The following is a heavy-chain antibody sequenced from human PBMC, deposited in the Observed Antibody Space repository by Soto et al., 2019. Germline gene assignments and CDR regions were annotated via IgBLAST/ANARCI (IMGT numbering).Heavy chain of an antibody. Sequence: PSETLSLTCTVSGGSISSGDYYWSWIRQPPGKGLEWIGYIYYSGSTNYNPSLKSRVTISVDTSKNQFSLKLSSVTAADTAVYYCARLVWSYGTWFDPWGQGTLVTVS. V-gene: IGHV4-61*08. CDR3: ARLVWSYGTWFDP. CDR2: IYYSGST. CDR1: GGSISSGDYY. J-gene: IGHJ5*02. D-gene: IGHD5-18*01.